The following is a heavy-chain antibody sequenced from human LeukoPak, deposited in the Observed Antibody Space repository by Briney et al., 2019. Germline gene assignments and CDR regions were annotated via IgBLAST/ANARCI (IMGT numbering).Heavy chain of an antibody. CDR2: IRSKVYGGTP. D-gene: IGHD6-19*01. V-gene: IGHV3-49*03. J-gene: IGHJ4*02. Sequence: GGSLRVSCTGSGFTFGDYAMSWFRQAPERGLEYIGFIRSKVYGGTPEYAASVRGRFTISRDDSKSITYLQMNSLKSEDTAVYYCSREGGSGWAYDYWGQGTVVTVPS. CDR3: SREGGSGWAYDY. CDR1: GFTFGDYA.